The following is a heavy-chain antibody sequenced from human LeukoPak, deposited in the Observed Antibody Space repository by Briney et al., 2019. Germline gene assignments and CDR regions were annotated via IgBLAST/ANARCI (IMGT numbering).Heavy chain of an antibody. CDR1: GGSISSGSYY. Sequence: RTSETQSLTCTVSGGSISSGSYYWSWIRQPPGKGLEWIGYIYYSGSTNYNPSLKSRVTISVDTSKNQFSLKLSSVTAADTAVYYCASLMAYSSSREDYWGQGTLVTVSS. V-gene: IGHV4-61*01. D-gene: IGHD6-13*01. CDR2: IYYSGST. CDR3: ASLMAYSSSREDY. J-gene: IGHJ4*02.